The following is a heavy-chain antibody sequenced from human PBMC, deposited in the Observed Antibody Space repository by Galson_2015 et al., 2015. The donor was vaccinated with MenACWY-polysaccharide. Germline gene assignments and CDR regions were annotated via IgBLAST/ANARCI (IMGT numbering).Heavy chain of an antibody. CDR3: ARVYNCNCVDAFDI. J-gene: IGHJ3*02. CDR2: MNTNSGNT. V-gene: IGHV1-8*01. D-gene: IGHD1-7*01. CDR1: GYTFTSYD. Sequence: SVKVSCKASGYTFTSYDINWVRQAPRQGLEWMGWMNTNSGNTGYAQKFQGRVTMTRNTSISTAYMELSSLRSEDTAVYYCARVYNCNCVDAFDIWGQGTMVTVSS.